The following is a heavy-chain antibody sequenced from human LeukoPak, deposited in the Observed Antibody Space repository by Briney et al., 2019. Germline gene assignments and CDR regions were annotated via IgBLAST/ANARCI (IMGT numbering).Heavy chain of an antibody. V-gene: IGHV1-2*06. CDR3: ASHLYSSSWSDAFDI. CDR2: INPNSGGT. D-gene: IGHD6-13*01. Sequence: ASVKVSCKASGFTFTSHDYNWVRQATGQGLEWMGRINPNSGGTNYAQKFQGRVTMTRDTSISTAYMELSRLRSDDTAVYYCASHLYSSSWSDAFDIWGQGTMVTVSS. J-gene: IGHJ3*02. CDR1: GFTFTSHD.